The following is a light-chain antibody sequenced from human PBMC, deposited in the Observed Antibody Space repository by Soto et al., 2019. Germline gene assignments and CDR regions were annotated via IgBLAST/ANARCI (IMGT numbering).Light chain of an antibody. CDR3: QQYGSSPQT. CDR2: DAS. J-gene: IGKJ1*01. Sequence: EIVLTQSPGTLSLSPGERATLSYRASQSVSSSYLAWYQLKPGQAPRLLIYDASSRATGIPDRFSGSGSGKDFTITISRLEPEDFAVYYCQQYGSSPQTFGQGTKVEIK. CDR1: QSVSSSY. V-gene: IGKV3-20*01.